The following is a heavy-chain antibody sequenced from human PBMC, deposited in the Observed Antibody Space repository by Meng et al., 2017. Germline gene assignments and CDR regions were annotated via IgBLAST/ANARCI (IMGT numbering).Heavy chain of an antibody. D-gene: IGHD2-2*01. CDR1: GGSISSGSYY. Sequence: VQLQEPGPGLVKPSPTLSLTCTGSGGSISSGSYYWSWIRQPAGKGLEWIGRIYTSGSTNYNPSLKSRVTISVDTSKNQFSLKLSSVTAADTAVYYCAKFTEYDWFDPWGQGTLVTVSS. CDR2: IYTSGST. CDR3: AKFTEYDWFDP. V-gene: IGHV4-61*02. J-gene: IGHJ5*02.